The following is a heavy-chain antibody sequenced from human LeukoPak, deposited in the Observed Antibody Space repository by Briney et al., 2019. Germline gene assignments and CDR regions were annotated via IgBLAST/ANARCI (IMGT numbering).Heavy chain of an antibody. CDR2: IYYSGST. CDR1: GGSVSSGDYY. Sequence: PSETLSLTCTVSGGSVSSGDYYWRWIRQPPGTGLEWIRYIYYSGSTYYNPSLKSRVTISVDTSKNQFSLKLSSVTAADTAVYYCARVGLTSGVVEAFFDYWGQGTLVTVSS. V-gene: IGHV4-30-4*08. J-gene: IGHJ4*02. CDR3: ARVGLTSGVVEAFFDY. D-gene: IGHD3-3*01.